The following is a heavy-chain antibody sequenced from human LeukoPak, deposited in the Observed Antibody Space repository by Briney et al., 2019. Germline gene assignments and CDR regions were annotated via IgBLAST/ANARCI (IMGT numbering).Heavy chain of an antibody. CDR1: GGSISSGSYY. CDR3: AREGVAAAPPGWFDP. J-gene: IGHJ5*02. D-gene: IGHD6-13*01. CDR2: IYTSGST. Sequence: PSQTLSLTCTVSGGSISSGSYYWSWIRRPAGKGLEWIGRIYTSGSTNYNPSLKSRVTISVDTSKNQFSLKLSSVTAADTAVYYCAREGVAAAPPGWFDPWGQGTLVTVSS. V-gene: IGHV4-61*02.